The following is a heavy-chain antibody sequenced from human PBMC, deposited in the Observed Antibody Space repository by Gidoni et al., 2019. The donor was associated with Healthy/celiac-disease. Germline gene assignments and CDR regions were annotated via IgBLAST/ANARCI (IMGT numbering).Heavy chain of an antibody. Sequence: EVPLVQSGAEVTKPGESLTLSSKGFGYSFTSYWIGWVRQMPGKGLEWMGIIYPGDSDTRYSPSFQGQVTISADKSISTAYLQWRSLKASDTAMYYCARPHKGSAFDIWGQGTMVTVSS. D-gene: IGHD3-10*01. CDR2: IYPGDSDT. CDR3: ARPHKGSAFDI. J-gene: IGHJ3*02. CDR1: GYSFTSYW. V-gene: IGHV5-51*01.